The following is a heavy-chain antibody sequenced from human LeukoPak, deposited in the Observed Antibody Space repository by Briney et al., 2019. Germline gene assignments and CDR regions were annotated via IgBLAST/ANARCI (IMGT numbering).Heavy chain of an antibody. CDR1: GYTFTDYY. CDR2: SSPNSGGA. Sequence: GASVKVSCKASGYTFTDYYMHWVRQAPGQGLEWMGWSSPNSGGANYAQKFQGRVTMTRDTSISTAYMELSRLRSDDTAVYYCARDLQTGGMIAFGGVITPGDYWGQGTLVTVSS. CDR3: ARDLQTGGMIAFGGVITPGDY. D-gene: IGHD3-16*02. J-gene: IGHJ4*02. V-gene: IGHV1-2*02.